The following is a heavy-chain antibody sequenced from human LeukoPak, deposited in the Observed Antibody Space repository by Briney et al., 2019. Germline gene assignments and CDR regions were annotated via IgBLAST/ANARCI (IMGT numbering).Heavy chain of an antibody. CDR1: GFTIKNNY. D-gene: IGHD2-21*01. V-gene: IGHV3-53*01. J-gene: IGHJ4*02. CDR3: VSDILRNFDY. Sequence: PGGALRLSCAASGFTIKNNYMSWVRQAPGKGLEGVSIIYSGGSTKYADSVKGRFTISRDTSKNTLYLQMNSLSAEDSAVYYCVSDILRNFDYWGQGTLVTVSS. CDR2: IYSGGST.